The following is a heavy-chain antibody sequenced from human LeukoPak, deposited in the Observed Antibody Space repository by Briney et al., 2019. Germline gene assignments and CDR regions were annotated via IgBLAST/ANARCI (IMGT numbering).Heavy chain of an antibody. D-gene: IGHD6-6*01. CDR3: ARGGIAARPFDY. V-gene: IGHV1-8*03. CDR2: MNPNSGNT. CDR1: GYTFTSYD. J-gene: IGHJ4*02. Sequence: ASVKVSCKASGYTFTSYDINWVRQATGQGLEWMGWMNPNSGNTGYAQKFQGRVTITRNTSISTAYMELSSLRSEGTAVYYCARGGIAARPFDYWGQGTLVTVSS.